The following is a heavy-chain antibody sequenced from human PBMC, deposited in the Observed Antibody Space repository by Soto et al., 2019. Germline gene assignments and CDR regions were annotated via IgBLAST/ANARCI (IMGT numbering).Heavy chain of an antibody. CDR3: ARWRRYYDSSGYYAYNWFDP. D-gene: IGHD3-22*01. V-gene: IGHV4-59*01. J-gene: IGHJ5*02. CDR2: IYYSGST. CDR1: GGSISSYY. Sequence: SETLSLTCTVSGGSISSYYWSWIRQPPGKGLEWIGYIYYSGSTNYSPSLKSRVTISVDTSKNQFSLKLSSVTAADTAVYYCARWRRYYDSSGYYAYNWFDPWGQGTLVT.